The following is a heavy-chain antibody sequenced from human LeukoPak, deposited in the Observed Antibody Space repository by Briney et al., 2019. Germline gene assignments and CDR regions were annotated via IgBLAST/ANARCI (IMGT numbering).Heavy chain of an antibody. D-gene: IGHD6-19*01. Sequence: SQTLSLTCAISGDSVSSNSAAWNWIRQSPSRGLEWLGRTYYRSKWYNDYAVSVKSRITINPDTSKNQFSLQLNSVTPEGTAVYYCARDSFGYSSGWYEAGFDYWGQGTLVTVSS. J-gene: IGHJ4*02. CDR1: GDSVSSNSAA. CDR2: TYYRSKWYN. V-gene: IGHV6-1*01. CDR3: ARDSFGYSSGWYEAGFDY.